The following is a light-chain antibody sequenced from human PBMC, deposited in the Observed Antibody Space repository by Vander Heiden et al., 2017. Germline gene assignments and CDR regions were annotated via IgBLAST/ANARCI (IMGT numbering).Light chain of an antibody. CDR3: QAWDSSTVV. CDR1: KLGDKY. V-gene: IGLV3-1*01. Sequence: SYELTQQPSVSVSPGQTARITCSGDKLGDKYACWYQQKPGQSPVLVIYQDSKRPSGIPERFSGSNSGNTATLTISGTQAMDEADYYCQAWDSSTVVFGGGTKLTVL. CDR2: QDS. J-gene: IGLJ2*01.